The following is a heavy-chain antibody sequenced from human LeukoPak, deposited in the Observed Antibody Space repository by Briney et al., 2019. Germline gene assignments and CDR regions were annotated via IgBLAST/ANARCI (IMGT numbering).Heavy chain of an antibody. CDR3: AKDTGFFLPGE. CDR1: ESSFSTYG. D-gene: IGHD2/OR15-2a*01. Sequence: GGSLRLSCEASESSFSTYGMHWVRQAPGKGLEWVAFIRYDSSSRFNADSVRGRFTISRDNSKSTLYLQMSSLRADDTAVYYCAKDTGFFLPGEWGQGTLVTVSS. V-gene: IGHV3-30*02. CDR2: IRYDSSSR. J-gene: IGHJ4*02.